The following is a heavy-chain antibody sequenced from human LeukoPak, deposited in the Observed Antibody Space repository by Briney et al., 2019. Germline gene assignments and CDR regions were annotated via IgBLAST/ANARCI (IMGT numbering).Heavy chain of an antibody. Sequence: ASVKVSCKASGYTFIGYYMHWVRQAPGQGLEWMGWINPNSGGTNYAQKFQGRVTMTRDTSISTAYMELSRLRSDDTAVYYCARESRPYYYDSSGSAFDYWGQGTLVTVSS. CDR1: GYTFIGYY. V-gene: IGHV1-2*02. D-gene: IGHD3-22*01. CDR2: INPNSGGT. CDR3: ARESRPYYYDSSGSAFDY. J-gene: IGHJ4*02.